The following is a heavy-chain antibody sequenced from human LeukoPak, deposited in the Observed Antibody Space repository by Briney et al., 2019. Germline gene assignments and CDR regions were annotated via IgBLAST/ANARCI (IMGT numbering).Heavy chain of an antibody. J-gene: IGHJ4*02. CDR3: ARGSSSAEGSLDY. Sequence: PSETLSLTCTVSGGSISSYYWSWIRQPPGKGLEWIGYIYYSGSTNYNPSLKSRVTISVDTSKNQFSLKLSSVTAADTAVYYCARGSSSAEGSLDYWGQGTLVTVSS. V-gene: IGHV4-59*01. CDR1: GGSISSYY. D-gene: IGHD6-6*01. CDR2: IYYSGST.